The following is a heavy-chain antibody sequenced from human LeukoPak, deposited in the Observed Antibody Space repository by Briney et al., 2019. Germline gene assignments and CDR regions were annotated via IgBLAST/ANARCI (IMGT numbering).Heavy chain of an antibody. CDR2: ISFDGTIA. CDR1: GFSFSDYW. Sequence: PGGSLRLSCEASGFSFSDYWMHWVRQVPGKGLEWVSRISFDGTIARYADSVKGRFTISRDNAKNTVILQMHSLTIDDTAIYYCGRRYGSSIDYWGQGTLVTVAS. CDR3: GRRYGSSIDY. J-gene: IGHJ4*01. V-gene: IGHV3-74*01. D-gene: IGHD6-19*01.